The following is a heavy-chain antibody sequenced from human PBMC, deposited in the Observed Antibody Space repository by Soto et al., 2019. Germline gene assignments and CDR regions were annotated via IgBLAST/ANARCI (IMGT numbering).Heavy chain of an antibody. D-gene: IGHD3-10*01. CDR3: ARVREHYYGSGSPFDY. V-gene: IGHV4-31*03. Sequence: QVQLQESGPGLVKPSQTLSLTCTVSGGSISSGGYYWSWIRQHPGKGLEWIGYIYYSGSTYYNPSLKRRVTIPVDTSKNQFSLKLSSVTAADTAVYYCARVREHYYGSGSPFDYWGQGTLVTVSS. J-gene: IGHJ4*02. CDR1: GGSISSGGYY. CDR2: IYYSGST.